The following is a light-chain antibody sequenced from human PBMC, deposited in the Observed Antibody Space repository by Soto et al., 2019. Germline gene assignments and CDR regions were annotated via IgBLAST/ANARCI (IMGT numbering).Light chain of an antibody. CDR1: QSLLHSNGYNY. CDR2: LGS. CDR3: LQGLQTRT. Sequence: IVMTQSPLSLPVTPGEPASISCRSSQSLLHSNGYNYLDWYLQKPGQSPQLLIYLGSNRASGVPDRFSGSGSRTDFTLKISRVEDEDVGVYYCLQGLQTRTFGQWTKVEIK. J-gene: IGKJ1*01. V-gene: IGKV2-28*01.